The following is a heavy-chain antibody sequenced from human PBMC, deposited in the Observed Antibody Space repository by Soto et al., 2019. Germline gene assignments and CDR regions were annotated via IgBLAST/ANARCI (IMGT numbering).Heavy chain of an antibody. D-gene: IGHD6-6*01. J-gene: IGHJ4*02. CDR3: ASDAAEYSSSSGAFDY. V-gene: IGHV1-46*01. CDR1: GYTFTSYY. CDR2: NNPSGGST. Sequence: GASVKVSCKASGYTFTSYYMHWVRQAPGQGLEGIGKNNPSGGSTSYAQKFQGRVTMTRDTSTSTVYMELSSLRSEDTALYYCASDAAEYSSSSGAFDYWGQGTLVTVSS.